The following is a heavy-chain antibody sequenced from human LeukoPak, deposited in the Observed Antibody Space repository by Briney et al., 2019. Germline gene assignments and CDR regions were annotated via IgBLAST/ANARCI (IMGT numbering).Heavy chain of an antibody. J-gene: IGHJ5*02. CDR1: GFTFSSYA. V-gene: IGHV3-23*01. D-gene: IGHD3-22*01. CDR3: AKDYYYDSSGYYLS. CDR2: ISGSGGST. Sequence: GGSLRLSCAASGFTFSSYAMSWVRQAPGKGLEWVSAISGSGGSTYYADSVKGRSTISRDNAKNSLYLQMNSLRAEDTALYYCAKDYYYDSSGYYLSWGQGTLVTVSS.